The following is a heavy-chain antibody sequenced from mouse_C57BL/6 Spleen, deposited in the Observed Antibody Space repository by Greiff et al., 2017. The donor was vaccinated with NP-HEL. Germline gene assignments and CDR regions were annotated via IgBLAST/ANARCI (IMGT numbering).Heavy chain of an antibody. Sequence: VQLQQSGAELVKPGASVKMSCKASGYTFTSYWITWVKQRPGQGLEWIGDIYPGSGSTNYNEKFKSKATLTVDTSSSTAYMQLSSLTSEDSAVYYCARRRTTVAMDYWGQGTSVTVSS. D-gene: IGHD1-1*01. V-gene: IGHV1-55*01. CDR3: ARRRTTVAMDY. J-gene: IGHJ4*01. CDR1: GYTFTSYW. CDR2: IYPGSGST.